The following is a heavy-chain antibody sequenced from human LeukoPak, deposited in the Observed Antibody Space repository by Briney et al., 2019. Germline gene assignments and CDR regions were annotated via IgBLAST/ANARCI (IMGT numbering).Heavy chain of an antibody. V-gene: IGHV3-7*01. Sequence: GGSLRLSCAASGFTFSSYWMSWVRQAPGKGLKWVANIKQDGSEKYYVDSVKGRFTISRDNAKNSLYLQMNSLRAEDTAVYYCARSYYYDSSGYQEWDYWGQGTLVTVSS. J-gene: IGHJ4*02. D-gene: IGHD3-22*01. CDR2: IKQDGSEK. CDR1: GFTFSSYW. CDR3: ARSYYYDSSGYQEWDY.